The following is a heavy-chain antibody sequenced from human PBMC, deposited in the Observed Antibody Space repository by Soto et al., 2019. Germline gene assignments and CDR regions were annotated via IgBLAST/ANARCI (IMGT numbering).Heavy chain of an antibody. V-gene: IGHV4-34*01. CDR3: ARGKRDILTGPTRYTARGYRMDV. CDR1: GGSLSGYY. D-gene: IGHD3-9*01. Sequence: PSETLSLTCAVYGGSLSGYYWSWIRQPPGKGLEWIGEINHSGSTNYNPSLKSRVTISVDTSKNQFSLKLSSVTAADTAVYYCARGKRDILTGPTRYTARGYRMDVWGQGTTVTVSS. J-gene: IGHJ6*02. CDR2: INHSGST.